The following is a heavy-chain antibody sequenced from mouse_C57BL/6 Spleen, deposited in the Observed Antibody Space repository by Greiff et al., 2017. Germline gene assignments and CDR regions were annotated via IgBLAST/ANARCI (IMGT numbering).Heavy chain of an antibody. Sequence: QVQLQQPGAELVKPGASVKLSCKASGYTFTSYWMPWVKQRPGQGLEWIGEIDPSDSYTNYNQKFKGKATLAVDTSSSTAYMQLSSLTSEDSAVYYCARLGYGSSYDYWGQGTTLTVSS. CDR2: IDPSDSYT. CDR3: ARLGYGSSYDY. D-gene: IGHD1-1*01. J-gene: IGHJ2*01. CDR1: GYTFTSYW. V-gene: IGHV1-50*01.